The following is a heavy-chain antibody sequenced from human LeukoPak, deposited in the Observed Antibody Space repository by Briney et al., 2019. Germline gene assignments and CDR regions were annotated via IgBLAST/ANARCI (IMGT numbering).Heavy chain of an antibody. D-gene: IGHD3-10*01. J-gene: IGHJ4*02. CDR2: IYYSGST. CDR1: GGSISSGTYY. CDR3: ARGSRIIRGVTWDS. V-gene: IGHV4-39*07. Sequence: PSETLSLTCIVSGGSISSGTYYWGWIRQPPGKGLEWIGSIYYSGSTYYNPSLKSRVTISVDTSKNQFSLKVTSVTAADTAVYYCARGSRIIRGVTWDSWGQGTLVTVSS.